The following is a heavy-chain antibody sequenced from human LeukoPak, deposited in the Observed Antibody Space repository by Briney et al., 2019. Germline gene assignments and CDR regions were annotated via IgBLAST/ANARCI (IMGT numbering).Heavy chain of an antibody. Sequence: GGSLRLSCAASGFTFDDYVMHWVRQAPGMGLEWVSSISWNSGSIGYVDSVKGRFTISRDNSKNTLSLQMDSLRAEDTAVYYCAKGGRSSYFDYWGQGTLVTVSS. J-gene: IGHJ4*02. CDR3: AKGGRSSYFDY. CDR2: ISWNSGSI. CDR1: GFTFDDYV. V-gene: IGHV3-9*01. D-gene: IGHD6-13*01.